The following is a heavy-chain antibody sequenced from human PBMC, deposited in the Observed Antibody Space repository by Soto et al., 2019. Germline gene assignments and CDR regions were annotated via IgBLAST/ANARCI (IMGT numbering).Heavy chain of an antibody. J-gene: IGHJ5*02. CDR3: ARDGCSGGSCYIGWFDP. CDR2: IIPILGIA. V-gene: IGHV1-69*04. D-gene: IGHD2-15*01. CDR1: GGTFSSYT. Sequence: ASVKVSCKASGGTFSSYTISWVRQAPGQGLEWMGRIIPILGIANYAQKFQGRVTITADKSTSTAYMELSSLRSEDTAVYYCARDGCSGGSCYIGWFDPWGQGTLVTVSS.